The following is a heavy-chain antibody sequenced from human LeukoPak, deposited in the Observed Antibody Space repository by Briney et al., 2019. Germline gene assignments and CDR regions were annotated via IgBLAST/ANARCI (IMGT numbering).Heavy chain of an antibody. Sequence: SETLSLTCAVSGYSISSGYYWGWIRQPPGKGLEWIGSIYHSGSTYYNPSLKSRVTISVDTSKNQSSLKLSSVTAADTAVYYCARQEVGYSSRGSPYYFDYWGQGTLVTVSS. J-gene: IGHJ4*02. V-gene: IGHV4-38-2*01. CDR2: IYHSGST. CDR3: ARQEVGYSSRGSPYYFDY. D-gene: IGHD6-13*01. CDR1: GYSISSGYY.